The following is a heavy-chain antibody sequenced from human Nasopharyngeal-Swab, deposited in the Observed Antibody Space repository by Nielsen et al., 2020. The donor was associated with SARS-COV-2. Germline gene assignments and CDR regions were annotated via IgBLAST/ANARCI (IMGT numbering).Heavy chain of an antibody. Sequence: GGSLRLSCAASGFTFSSYGMHWVRQAPGKGLEWVAVIWYDGSNKYYADSVKGRFTISRDNSKNTLYLQMNSLRAEDTAVYYCARDHQLGPTNYGMDVWGQGTTVTVSS. J-gene: IGHJ6*02. CDR1: GFTFSSYG. D-gene: IGHD6-6*01. V-gene: IGHV3-33*01. CDR2: IWYDGSNK. CDR3: ARDHQLGPTNYGMDV.